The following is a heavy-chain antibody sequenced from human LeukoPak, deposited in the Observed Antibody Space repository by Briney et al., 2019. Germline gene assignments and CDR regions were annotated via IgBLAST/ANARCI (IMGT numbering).Heavy chain of an antibody. Sequence: GGSLRLSCATSGFTFSNYGMHWVRQAPGKGLEWVAVTSYDGGSNKHYADSVKGRFTISRDNSMNTLYLQMNSLRAEDTAVYYCARGGSMITFGGTSYGLKYWGQGTLVTVSS. CDR2: TSYDGGSNK. D-gene: IGHD3-16*01. J-gene: IGHJ4*02. CDR3: ARGGSMITFGGTSYGLKY. CDR1: GFTFSNYG. V-gene: IGHV3-30*03.